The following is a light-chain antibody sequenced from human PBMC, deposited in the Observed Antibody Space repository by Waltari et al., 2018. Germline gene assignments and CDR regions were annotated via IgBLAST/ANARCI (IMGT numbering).Light chain of an antibody. CDR3: QQFNTYPLT. CDR1: QGISSD. CDR2: AAF. V-gene: IGKV1-9*01. Sequence: TCRASQGISSDLAWDQQKPGKAPNLLIYAAFTLQSGVPSRFSGSGSGTDFTLTISSLQPEDFATYYCQQFNTYPLTFGQGTRLEIK. J-gene: IGKJ5*01.